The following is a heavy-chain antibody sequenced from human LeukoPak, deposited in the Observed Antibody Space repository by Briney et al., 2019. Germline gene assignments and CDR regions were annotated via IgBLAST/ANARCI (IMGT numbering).Heavy chain of an antibody. V-gene: IGHV1-2*02. CDR2: INPNSGGT. D-gene: IGHD6-19*01. CDR1: GYTFTGYY. J-gene: IGHJ6*02. CDR3: ARAGEQWLVGPYYYYCYGMDV. Sequence: GASVKVSCKASGYTFTGYYMHWVRQAPGQGLEWMGWINPNSGGTNYAQKLQGRVTMTTDTSTSTAYMELRSLRSDDTAVYYCARAGEQWLVGPYYYYCYGMDVWGQGTTVTVSS.